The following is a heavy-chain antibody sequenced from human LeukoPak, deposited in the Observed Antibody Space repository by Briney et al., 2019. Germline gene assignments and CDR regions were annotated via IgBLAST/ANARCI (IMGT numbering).Heavy chain of an antibody. CDR3: ARPIGSSWIDAFDI. Sequence: SETLSLTCTVSGGSISSSSYYWGWIRQPPGKGLEWIGSIYYSGSTYYNPSLKSRVTISVDTSKNQFSLKLSSVTAADTAVYYCARPIGSSWIDAFDIWGRGTMVTVSS. CDR1: GGSISSSSYY. D-gene: IGHD6-13*01. V-gene: IGHV4-39*01. CDR2: IYYSGST. J-gene: IGHJ3*02.